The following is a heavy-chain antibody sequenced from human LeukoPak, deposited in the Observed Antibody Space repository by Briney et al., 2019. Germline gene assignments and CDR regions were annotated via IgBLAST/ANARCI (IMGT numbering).Heavy chain of an antibody. CDR1: GGSISSSTYY. J-gene: IGHJ5*02. Sequence: SETLSLTCIVSGGSISSSTYYWSWIRQPPGKGLEWIGEINHSGSTNYNPSLKSRVTISVDTSKNQFSLKLSSVTAADTAVYYCASKVGTTSDWFDPWGQGTLVTVSS. D-gene: IGHD1-26*01. CDR3: ASKVGTTSDWFDP. CDR2: INHSGST. V-gene: IGHV4-39*07.